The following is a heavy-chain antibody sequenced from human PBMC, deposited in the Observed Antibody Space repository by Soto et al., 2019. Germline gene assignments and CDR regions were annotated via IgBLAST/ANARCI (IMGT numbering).Heavy chain of an antibody. CDR2: ISSSSSYI. CDR3: ARDRAGRSGYDPTEVDY. CDR1: GFTFSSYS. V-gene: IGHV3-21*01. Sequence: GGSLRLSCAASGFTFSSYSMNWVRQAPGKGLEWVSSISSSSSYIYYADSVKGRFTISRDNAKNSLYLQMNSLRAEDTAVYYCARDRAGRSGYDPTEVDYWGQGTLVTVSS. D-gene: IGHD5-12*01. J-gene: IGHJ4*02.